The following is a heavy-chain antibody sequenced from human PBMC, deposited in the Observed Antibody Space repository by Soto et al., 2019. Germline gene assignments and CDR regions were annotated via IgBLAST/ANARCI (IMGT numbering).Heavy chain of an antibody. D-gene: IGHD3-10*01. CDR1: GYTFTMFG. V-gene: IGHV1-18*01. CDR3: ARRSDYGDY. J-gene: IGHJ4*02. CDR2: IATFNGSP. Sequence: QVQLVQSGAEVERPGASVKVSCKASGYTFTMFGISWVRQAPGQGLEWMGWIATFNGSPTYSQKFQDRLTMTTDTSTNTAYMELRSLRSDDTAVYFCARRSDYGDYWGQGSQVTVAS.